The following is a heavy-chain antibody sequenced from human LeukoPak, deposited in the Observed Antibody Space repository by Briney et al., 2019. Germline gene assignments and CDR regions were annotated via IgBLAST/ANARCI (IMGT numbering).Heavy chain of an antibody. J-gene: IGHJ4*02. CDR3: AREYYYDSSGYYLPHIIDY. V-gene: IGHV3-48*01. Sequence: GGSLRLSCAASGFTFSSYSMNWVRQAPGKGLEWVSYISSRSSTIYYADSVKGRFTISRDNAKNSLYLQMNSLRAEDTAVYYCAREYYYDSSGYYLPHIIDYWGQGTLVTVSS. D-gene: IGHD3-22*01. CDR1: GFTFSSYS. CDR2: ISSRSSTI.